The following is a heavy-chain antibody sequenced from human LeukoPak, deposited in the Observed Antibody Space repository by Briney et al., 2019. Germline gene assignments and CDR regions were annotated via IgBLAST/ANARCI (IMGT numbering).Heavy chain of an antibody. CDR3: ARAGPPDCSSTSCFDY. D-gene: IGHD2-2*01. CDR2: INAGNGNT. Sequence: ASVKVSCKASGYTFTSYAMHWVRQAPGQRLEWMGWINAGNGNTKYSQKFQGRVTITRDTSASTAYMELSSLRSEDTAVYHCARAGPPDCSSTSCFDYWGQGTLVTVSS. J-gene: IGHJ4*02. CDR1: GYTFTSYA. V-gene: IGHV1-3*01.